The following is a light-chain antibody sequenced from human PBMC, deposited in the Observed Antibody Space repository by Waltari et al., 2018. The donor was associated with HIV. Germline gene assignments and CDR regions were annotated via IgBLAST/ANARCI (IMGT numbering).Light chain of an antibody. CDR3: QVWDSSSDHTRV. V-gene: IGLV3-21*02. CDR2: DDS. CDR1: NIGSKS. J-gene: IGLJ2*01. Sequence: SYVLTQPPSVSVAPGQTARITCGGNNIGSKSVHWYQQKPGQAPVLVVYDDSDRPSGIPERFSGSNSGNTVTLTISRVEAGDEADYYCQVWDSSSDHTRVFGGGTKLTVL.